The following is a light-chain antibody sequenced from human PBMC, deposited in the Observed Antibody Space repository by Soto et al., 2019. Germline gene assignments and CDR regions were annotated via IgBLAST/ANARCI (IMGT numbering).Light chain of an antibody. Sequence: DIVLTQSPATLSLSPGERATLSCRASPSFISTLAWYQQKPGQAPRLLIYGASTRATGIPARFSGSGSGTEFTLTISSLQSEDFAVYYCQQYIYWPWTFGQGTKVDIK. CDR1: PSFIST. J-gene: IGKJ1*01. V-gene: IGKV3-15*01. CDR3: QQYIYWPWT. CDR2: GAS.